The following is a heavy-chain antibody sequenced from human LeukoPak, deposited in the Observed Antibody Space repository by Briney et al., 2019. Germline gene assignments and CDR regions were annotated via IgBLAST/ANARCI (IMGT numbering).Heavy chain of an antibody. D-gene: IGHD3-22*01. CDR2: LRYDGRKT. CDR1: GFTFSNYG. Sequence: GGSLTLSCAASGFTFSNYGMHWVRQAPGKGLEWVSFLRYDGRKTFYADSVKGRFTISRDNSKTALYLQMNRLRLEDTAVYYCAKDMRGDYYDASGPFDPWGQGTLVTVAS. V-gene: IGHV3-30*02. CDR3: AKDMRGDYYDASGPFDP. J-gene: IGHJ5*02.